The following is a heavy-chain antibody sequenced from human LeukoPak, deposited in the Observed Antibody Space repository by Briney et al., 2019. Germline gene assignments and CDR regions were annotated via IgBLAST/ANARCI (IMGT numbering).Heavy chain of an antibody. D-gene: IGHD3-16*01. CDR2: VSAYNGVT. CDR3: ARWGLAYYFDY. CDR1: GYTFTSYY. V-gene: IGHV1-18*04. J-gene: IGHJ4*02. Sequence: ASVKVSCKASGYTFTSYYMHWVRQAPGQGLEWMGWVSAYNGVTNYAQNFQGRVTMTTDTSTSTAYMELRSLRSDDTAVYYCARWGLAYYFDYWGQGTLVTVSS.